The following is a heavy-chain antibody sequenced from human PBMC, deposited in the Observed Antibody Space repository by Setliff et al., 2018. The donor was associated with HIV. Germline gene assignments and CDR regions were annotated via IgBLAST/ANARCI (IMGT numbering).Heavy chain of an antibody. V-gene: IGHV4-31*03. Sequence: SETLSLTCTVSGDSINSGSYFWTWIRQRPGKGLEWIGSIYYSGNTSYRPSLQSRLTISLDTSETQFSLKLTYVTAADPAIYSCASLAGTREATAVWG. CDR2: IYYSGNT. CDR3: ASLAGTREATAV. CDR1: GDSINSGSYF. J-gene: IGHJ3*01. D-gene: IGHD1-26*01.